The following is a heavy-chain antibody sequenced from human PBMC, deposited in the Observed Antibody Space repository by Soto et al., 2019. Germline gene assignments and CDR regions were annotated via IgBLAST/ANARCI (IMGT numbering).Heavy chain of an antibody. CDR1: GGTFSSYA. D-gene: IGHD1-7*01. Sequence: SVKVSCKASGGTFSSYAISWVRQAPGQGLEWMGGIIPIFGTANYAQKFQGRVTITAGKSTSTANMELTTLTSDDTAIYYCARVPGHKNSRGDYWGQGTPVTVSS. V-gene: IGHV1-69*06. CDR2: IIPIFGTA. CDR3: ARVPGHKNSRGDY. J-gene: IGHJ4*02.